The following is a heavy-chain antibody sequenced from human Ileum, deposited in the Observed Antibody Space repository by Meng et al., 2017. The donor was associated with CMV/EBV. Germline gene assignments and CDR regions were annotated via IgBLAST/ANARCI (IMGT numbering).Heavy chain of an antibody. J-gene: IGHJ5*02. CDR2: IKEDGSEN. D-gene: IGHD6-13*01. CDR1: GFTFSNYC. CDR3: ARLGAASGGYWFDP. V-gene: IGHV3-7*01. Sequence: GGSLRLSCAVSGFTFSNYCMSWVRQAPGQGLEWVTNIKEDGSENYYVDSVKGRFTISRDNAKNSLYLQMNSLRAEDTAVYFCARLGAASGGYWFDPWGQGTLVTVSS.